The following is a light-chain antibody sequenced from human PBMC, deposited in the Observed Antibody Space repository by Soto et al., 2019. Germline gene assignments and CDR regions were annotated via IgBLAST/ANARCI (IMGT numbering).Light chain of an antibody. J-gene: IGKJ4*01. Sequence: ETVLTQSPATLSLSPGERATLSCRASQSVKTYLAWYQQKPGQVPRLLIYDASNRATGIPARFSGSGSGTDFTLTISSLAPEDFAVYYCQHYATYPLTFGGGTKVEI. V-gene: IGKV3-11*01. CDR2: DAS. CDR1: QSVKTY. CDR3: QHYATYPLT.